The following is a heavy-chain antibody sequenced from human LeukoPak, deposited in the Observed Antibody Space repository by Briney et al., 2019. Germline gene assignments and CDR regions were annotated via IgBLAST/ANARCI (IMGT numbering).Heavy chain of an antibody. Sequence: ASVKVSCKAPGYTFTSYGISWVRQAPGQGLEWMGWISAYNGNTNYAQKLQGRVTMTTDTSTSTAYMELRSLRSDDTAVYYCARGGYDILTGYYNWFDPWGQGTLVTVSP. CDR2: ISAYNGNT. CDR3: ARGGYDILTGYYNWFDP. V-gene: IGHV1-18*01. CDR1: GYTFTSYG. D-gene: IGHD3-9*01. J-gene: IGHJ5*02.